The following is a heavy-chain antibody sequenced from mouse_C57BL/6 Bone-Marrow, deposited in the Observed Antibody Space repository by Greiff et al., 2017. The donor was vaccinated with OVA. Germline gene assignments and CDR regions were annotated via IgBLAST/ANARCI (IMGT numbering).Heavy chain of an antibody. Sequence: QVQLKESGPGLVQPSQSLSITCTVSGFSLTSYGVHWVRQSPGKGLEWLGVIWSGGSTDYYAAFISRLSISKDNSKSQVFFKMNSLQADDTAIYYCARNNDYYGSSYGWYFDVWGTGTTVTVSS. J-gene: IGHJ1*03. CDR1: GFSLTSYG. CDR2: IWSGGST. D-gene: IGHD1-1*01. V-gene: IGHV2-2*01. CDR3: ARNNDYYGSSYGWYFDV.